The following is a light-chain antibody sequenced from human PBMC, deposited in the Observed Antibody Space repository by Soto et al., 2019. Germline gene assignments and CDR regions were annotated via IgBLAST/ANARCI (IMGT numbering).Light chain of an antibody. CDR1: QSVSYY. CDR3: QQYGSSPPIT. Sequence: EIVLTQSPGTLSLSPGERATLSCRASQSVSYYLAWYQQKPGQAPRLLIYDASSRATGVPDRFSGSGSGTDFTLTISSLEPEDFAVYYCQQYGSSPPITFGQGTRLEIK. V-gene: IGKV3-20*01. J-gene: IGKJ5*01. CDR2: DAS.